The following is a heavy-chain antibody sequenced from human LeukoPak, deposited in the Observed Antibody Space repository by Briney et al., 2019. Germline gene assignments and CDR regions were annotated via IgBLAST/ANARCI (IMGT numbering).Heavy chain of an antibody. V-gene: IGHV4-34*01. D-gene: IGHD6-19*01. CDR2: INHSGST. J-gene: IGHJ4*02. Sequence: SETLSLTCAVYGGSFSGYYWTWIRQPPGKGLEWIGEINHSGSTNYNPSLKSRVTISVDTSKNQFSLKLISLTAADTAVYFCAKGAAEQWLLVNWWGWEYWGQGTPVTVSS. CDR3: AKGAAEQWLLVNWWGWEY. CDR1: GGSFSGYY.